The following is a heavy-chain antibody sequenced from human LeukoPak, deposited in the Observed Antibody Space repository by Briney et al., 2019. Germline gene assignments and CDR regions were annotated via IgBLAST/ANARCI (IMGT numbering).Heavy chain of an antibody. CDR1: GGSISSSSYY. D-gene: IGHD7-27*01. J-gene: IGHJ3*02. CDR2: IYYSGST. Sequence: SETLSLTCTVSGGSISSSSYYWGWIRQPPGKGLEWIGSIYYSGSTYYNPSLKSRVTISVDTSKNQFSLKLSSVTAADTAVYYCAKTGDPDALDIWGQGTMVTVSS. V-gene: IGHV4-39*01. CDR3: AKTGDPDALDI.